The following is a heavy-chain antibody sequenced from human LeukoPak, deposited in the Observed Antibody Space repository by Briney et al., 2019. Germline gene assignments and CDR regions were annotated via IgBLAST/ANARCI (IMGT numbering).Heavy chain of an antibody. Sequence: SVKVSCKASGGTFSSYAISWVRQAPGQGLEWMGGIIPIFGTANYAQKFQGRVTITADESTSTAYMELSSLRSEDTAVYYCASSLQELLADYFDYWGQGTLVTVSS. J-gene: IGHJ4*02. CDR1: GGTFSSYA. CDR2: IIPIFGTA. D-gene: IGHD1-26*01. V-gene: IGHV1-69*13. CDR3: ASSLQELLADYFDY.